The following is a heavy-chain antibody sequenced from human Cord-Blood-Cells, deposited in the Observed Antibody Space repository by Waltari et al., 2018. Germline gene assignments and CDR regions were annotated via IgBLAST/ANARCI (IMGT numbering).Heavy chain of an antibody. D-gene: IGHD3-10*01. V-gene: IGHV4-39*01. J-gene: IGHJ5*02. CDR1: GGSISSSSYY. CDR3: ARQGVTMVWRTFDP. CDR2: IYYSGST. Sequence: QLQLQESGPGLVKPSETLSLTCTVSGGSISSSSYYWGWIRQPPGKGLEWIGSIYYSGSTYYNPSLKSRVTISVDTSKNQFSLKLSSVTAADTAVYYCARQGVTMVWRTFDPWGQGTLVTVSS.